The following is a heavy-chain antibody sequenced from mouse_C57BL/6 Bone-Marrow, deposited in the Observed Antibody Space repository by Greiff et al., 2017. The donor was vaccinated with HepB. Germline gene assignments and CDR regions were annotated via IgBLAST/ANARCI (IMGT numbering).Heavy chain of an antibody. CDR2: ISSGGSYT. V-gene: IGHV5-6*01. CDR1: GFTFSSYG. J-gene: IGHJ2*01. Sequence: EVKLMESGGDLVKPGGSLKLSCAASGFTFSSYGMSWVRQTPDKRLEWVATISSGGSYTYYPDSVKGRFTISRDNAKNTLYLQMSSLKSEDTAMYYCARHARPEGYYFDYWGQGTTLTVSS. CDR3: ARHARPEGYYFDY.